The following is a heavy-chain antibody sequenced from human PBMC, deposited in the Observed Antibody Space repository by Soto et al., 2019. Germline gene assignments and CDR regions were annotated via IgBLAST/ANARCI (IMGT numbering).Heavy chain of an antibody. CDR1: GYTFTSYG. Sequence: QVQLVQSGAEVKKPGASVKVSCKASGYTFTSYGISWVRQAPGQGLEWMGWISAYNGNTNYAQKLQGRVTMTTDTSTSTAYMELRSLRSDDTAVYYCARVRGSVVVVAATPSGMDVWGQGTTVTVSS. J-gene: IGHJ6*02. CDR3: ARVRGSVVVVAATPSGMDV. CDR2: ISAYNGNT. D-gene: IGHD2-15*01. V-gene: IGHV1-18*01.